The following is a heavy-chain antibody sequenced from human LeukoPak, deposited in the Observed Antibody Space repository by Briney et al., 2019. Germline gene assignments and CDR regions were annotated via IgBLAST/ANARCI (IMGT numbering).Heavy chain of an antibody. V-gene: IGHV4-34*01. CDR1: GFTFSSYG. CDR3: ARGGKYYDFWSGPKRGRFDP. D-gene: IGHD3-3*01. Sequence: GSLRLSCAASGFTFSSYGMYWVRQAPGKGLEWIGEINHSGSTNYNPSLKSRVTISVDTSKNQFSLKLSSVTAADTAVYYCARGGKYYDFWSGPKRGRFDPWGQGTLVTVSS. CDR2: INHSGST. J-gene: IGHJ5*02.